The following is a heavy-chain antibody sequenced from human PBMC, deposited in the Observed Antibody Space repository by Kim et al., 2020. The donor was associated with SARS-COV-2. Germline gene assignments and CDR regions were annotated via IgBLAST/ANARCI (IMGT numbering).Heavy chain of an antibody. Sequence: GGSLRLSCAASGFTFSSYSMNWVRQAPGKGLEWVSSISSSSSYIYYADSVKGRFTISRDNAKNSLYLQMNSLRAEDTAVYYCARRGIAAAGTSFDYWGQGTLVTVSS. CDR2: ISSSSSYI. J-gene: IGHJ4*02. CDR3: ARRGIAAAGTSFDY. D-gene: IGHD6-13*01. CDR1: GFTFSSYS. V-gene: IGHV3-21*01.